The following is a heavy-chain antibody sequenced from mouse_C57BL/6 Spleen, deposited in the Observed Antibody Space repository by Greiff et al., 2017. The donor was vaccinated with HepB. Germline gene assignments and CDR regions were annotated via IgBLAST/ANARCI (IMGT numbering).Heavy chain of an antibody. CDR3: ARYPPPNYYARDY. Sequence: EVMLVESGGGLVQPGGSLSLSCAASGFTFTDYYMSWVRQPPGKALEWLGFIRNKANGYTTEYSASVKGRFTISRDNSQSILYLQMNALRAEDSATYYCARYPPPNYYARDYWGQGTSVTVSS. V-gene: IGHV7-3*01. CDR1: GFTFTDYY. J-gene: IGHJ4*01. CDR2: IRNKANGYTT.